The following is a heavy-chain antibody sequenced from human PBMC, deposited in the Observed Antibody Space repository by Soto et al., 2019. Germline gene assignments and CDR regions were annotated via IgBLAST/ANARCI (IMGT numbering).Heavy chain of an antibody. CDR3: SSSFTVQAAIAY. V-gene: IGHV1-3*01. Sequence: QVQLVQSGAEVKKPGASVKVSCKASGYTFTSYAMHWVRQAPGQRLEWMGWINAGNGNTKYSQKFQGRVTITRDTCASTAYMELSSLRSEDTAVYYCSSSFTVQAAIAYWGQGTLVTVSS. CDR1: GYTFTSYA. CDR2: INAGNGNT. D-gene: IGHD2-2*02. J-gene: IGHJ4*02.